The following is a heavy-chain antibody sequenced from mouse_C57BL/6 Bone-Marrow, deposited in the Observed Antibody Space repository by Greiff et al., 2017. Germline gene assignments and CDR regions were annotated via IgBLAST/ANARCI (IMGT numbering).Heavy chain of an antibody. CDR2: ISDGGSYT. CDR1: GFTFSSYA. J-gene: IGHJ4*01. CDR3: ARDPAQAPYYAMDY. Sequence: EVQLQESGGGLVKPGGSLKLSCAASGFTFSSYAMSWVRQTPEKRLEWVATISDGGSYTYYPDNVKGRFTISRDNAKNNLYLQMSHLKSEDTAMYYCARDPAQAPYYAMDYWGQGTSVTVSS. D-gene: IGHD3-2*02. V-gene: IGHV5-4*01.